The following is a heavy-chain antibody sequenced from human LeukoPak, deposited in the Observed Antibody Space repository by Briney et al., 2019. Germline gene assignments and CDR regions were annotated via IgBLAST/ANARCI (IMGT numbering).Heavy chain of an antibody. CDR3: ARDSTMVRGVTYYFDY. D-gene: IGHD3-10*01. CDR2: VNAGNGNT. CDR1: GYTFTSYA. J-gene: IGHJ4*02. Sequence: ASVKVSCKASGYTFTSYAMHWVRQAPGQRLEWMGWVNAGNGNTKYSQKFQGRVTITRDTSASTAYMELSSLRSEDTAVYYCARDSTMVRGVTYYFDYWGQGTLVTVSS. V-gene: IGHV1-3*01.